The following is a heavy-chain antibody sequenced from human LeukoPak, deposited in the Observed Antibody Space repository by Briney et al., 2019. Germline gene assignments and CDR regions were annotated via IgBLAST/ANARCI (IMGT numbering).Heavy chain of an antibody. CDR2: ISAHNGNT. CDR3: SVWDDYGDSGSFDY. V-gene: IGHV1-18*01. Sequence: ASVKVSCKASGYIFSNYGISWVRQAPGQGLEWMGWISAHNGNTDYAQRFQGRVTMTRNTSISTAYMELSSLRSEDTAVYYCSVWDDYGDSGSFDYWGQGTLVTVSS. CDR1: GYIFSNYG. J-gene: IGHJ4*02. D-gene: IGHD4-17*01.